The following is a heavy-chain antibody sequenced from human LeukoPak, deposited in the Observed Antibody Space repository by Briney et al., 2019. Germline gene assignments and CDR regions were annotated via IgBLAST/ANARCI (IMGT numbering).Heavy chain of an antibody. D-gene: IGHD5-12*01. CDR3: AKDDAWVRYQD. Sequence: GGSLRLSCAASGFTFDDYDIDWVRQAPGKGLEWVSHINWNGGTINYADSVKGRFTIFRDNAKNSVYLQMDSLKAEDTAVYYCAKDDAWVRYQDWGQGTLVTVSS. CDR2: INWNGGTI. J-gene: IGHJ4*02. CDR1: GFTFDDYD. V-gene: IGHV3-20*04.